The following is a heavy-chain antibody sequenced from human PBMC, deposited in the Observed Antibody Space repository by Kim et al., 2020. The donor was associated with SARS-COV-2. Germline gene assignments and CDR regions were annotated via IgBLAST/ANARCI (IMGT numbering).Heavy chain of an antibody. V-gene: IGHV3-74*03. D-gene: IGHD4-17*01. J-gene: IGHJ4*02. CDR1: GFSFSSHW. CDR3: ARESGAIDY. CDR2: IRGDGVDI. Sequence: GGSLRLSCAASGFSFSSHWMHWVRQAPGKGLVWHANIRGDGVDIKYADSVKGRFTISRDNAKDTLILQMDRLRVEDTAVYYCARESGAIDYWGQGTLVTVSS.